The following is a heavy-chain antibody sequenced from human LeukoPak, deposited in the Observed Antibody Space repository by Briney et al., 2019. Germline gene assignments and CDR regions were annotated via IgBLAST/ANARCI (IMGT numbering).Heavy chain of an antibody. V-gene: IGHV3-33*06. J-gene: IGHJ5*02. CDR3: AKDQYIGEWFDP. CDR2: IWYDGSNK. CDR1: GFTFSSYG. D-gene: IGHD3-10*01. Sequence: GGSLRLSCAAYGFTFSSYGMHWVRQAPGKGLEWVAVIWYDGSNKYYADSVKGRFTISRDNSKNTLYLQMNSLRAEDTAVYYCAKDQYIGEWFDPWGQGTLVTVSA.